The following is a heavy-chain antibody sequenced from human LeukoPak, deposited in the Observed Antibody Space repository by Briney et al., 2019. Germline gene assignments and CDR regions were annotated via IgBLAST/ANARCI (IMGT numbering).Heavy chain of an antibody. CDR1: GGSISSYY. J-gene: IGHJ4*02. Sequence: TSETLSLTCTVSGGSISSYYWSWIRQPAGKGLEWIGRIYTSGSTNYNPSLKSRVTMSVDTSKNQFSLKLSSVTAADTAVYYCARVQSGSSHYPFDYWGREPWSPSPQ. CDR2: IYTSGST. CDR3: ARVQSGSSHYPFDY. V-gene: IGHV4-4*07. D-gene: IGHD1-26*01.